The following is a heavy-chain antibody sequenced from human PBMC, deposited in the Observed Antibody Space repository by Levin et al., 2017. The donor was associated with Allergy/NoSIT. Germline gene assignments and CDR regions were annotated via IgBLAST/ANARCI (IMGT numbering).Heavy chain of an antibody. CDR1: GGTFSSYA. CDR3: ARGPEQWLVLDY. J-gene: IGHJ4*02. CDR2: IIPIFGTA. V-gene: IGHV1-69*13. D-gene: IGHD6-19*01. Sequence: SVKVSCKASGGTFSSYAISWVRQAPGQGLEWMGGIIPIFGTANYAQKFQGRVTITADESTSTAYMELSSLRSEDTAVYYCARGPEQWLVLDYWGQGTLVTVSS.